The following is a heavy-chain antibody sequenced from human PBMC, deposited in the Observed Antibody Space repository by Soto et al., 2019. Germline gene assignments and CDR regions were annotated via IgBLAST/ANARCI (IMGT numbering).Heavy chain of an antibody. CDR2: IYYSGST. CDR3: ARERRDGYKHYFDY. J-gene: IGHJ4*02. Sequence: QVQLQESGPGLVKPSETLSLMCTVSGGSISSYYWSWIRQPPGKGLEWIGYIYYSGSTNYNPSLKSRVTISVDTSTNQCSLKLSSVTAADTAVYYCARERRDGYKHYFDYWGQGTLVTVSS. CDR1: GGSISSYY. V-gene: IGHV4-59*01. D-gene: IGHD5-12*01.